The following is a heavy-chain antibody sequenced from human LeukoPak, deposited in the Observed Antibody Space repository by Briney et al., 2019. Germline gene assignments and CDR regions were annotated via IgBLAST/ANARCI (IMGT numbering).Heavy chain of an antibody. CDR2: IIPIFGTA. V-gene: IGHV1-69*13. CDR3: ASPFRGDAFDI. CDR1: GGTFSSYA. J-gene: IGHJ3*02. Sequence: SVKVSCKASGGTFSSYAISWVRQAPGQGLEWMGGIIPIFGTANYAQKFQGRVTITADESTSTAYMELSSLRSEDTAVYYCASPFRGDAFDIWGQGTMVAVSS. D-gene: IGHD2/OR15-2a*01.